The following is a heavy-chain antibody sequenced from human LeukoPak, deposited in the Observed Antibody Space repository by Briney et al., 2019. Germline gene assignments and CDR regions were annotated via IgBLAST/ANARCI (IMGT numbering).Heavy chain of an antibody. V-gene: IGHV4-59*01. CDR1: GGSIRGYD. CDR2: ISSSGSA. CDR3: ARMGGYSSFYYHYGLDV. J-gene: IGHJ6*02. Sequence: SETLSLTCTVSGGSIRGYDWSWIRQAPGKGLEFIGYISSSGSATYGPSLHSRVIISRDTSKNQFSLKLSSVTVADTAVYYCARMGGYSSFYYHYGLDVWGQGTTVTVSS. D-gene: IGHD5-18*01.